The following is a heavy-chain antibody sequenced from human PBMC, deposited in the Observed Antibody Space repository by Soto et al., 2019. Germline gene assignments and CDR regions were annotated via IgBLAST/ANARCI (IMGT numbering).Heavy chain of an antibody. CDR2: ISGSGGST. Sequence: EVQLLESGGGLVQPGGSLRLSCAASGFTFSSYAMSWVRQAPGKGLEWVSAISGSGGSTYYADSVKGRFTISRDNSKNTLYLQKNSLRAEDTAVYYCAKDYSNYVYYYYYIDVWGKGTTVTVSS. J-gene: IGHJ6*03. D-gene: IGHD4-4*01. CDR1: GFTFSSYA. CDR3: AKDYSNYVYYYYYIDV. V-gene: IGHV3-23*01.